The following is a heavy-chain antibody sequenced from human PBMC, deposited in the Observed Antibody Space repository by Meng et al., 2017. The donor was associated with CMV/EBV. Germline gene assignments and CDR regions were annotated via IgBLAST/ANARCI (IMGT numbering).Heavy chain of an antibody. J-gene: IGHJ4*02. CDR1: GGPFSRYA. Sequence: KVSCQASGGPFSRYAISWVRQAPGQGLEWMGGIIPIFGTANYAQKFQGRVTITTDESTSTAYMELSSLRSEDTAVYYCARGLGHAVDNWGQGTLVTVSS. CDR3: ARGLGHAVDN. D-gene: IGHD5-12*01. CDR2: IIPIFGTA. V-gene: IGHV1-69*05.